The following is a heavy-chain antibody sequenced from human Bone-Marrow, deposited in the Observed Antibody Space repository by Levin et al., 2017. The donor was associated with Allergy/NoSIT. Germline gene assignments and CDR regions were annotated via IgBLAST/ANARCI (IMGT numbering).Heavy chain of an antibody. J-gene: IGHJ5*02. CDR2: IYYSGST. Sequence: PSETLSLTCTVSGGSISSGGYYWSWIRQHPGKGLEWIGYIYYSGSTYYNPSLKSRVTISVDTSKNQFSLKLSSVTAADTAVYYCASSFGATGLRWFDPWGQGTLVTVSS. CDR1: GGSISSGGYY. V-gene: IGHV4-31*03. CDR3: ASSFGATGLRWFDP. D-gene: IGHD1-26*01.